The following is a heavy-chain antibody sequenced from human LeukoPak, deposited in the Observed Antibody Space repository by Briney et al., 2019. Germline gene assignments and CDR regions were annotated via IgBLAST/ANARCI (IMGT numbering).Heavy chain of an antibody. CDR1: GFTFSSYG. V-gene: IGHV3-23*01. D-gene: IGHD3-22*01. CDR3: ANRYYDSSGYYGDPPDAFDI. J-gene: IGHJ3*02. CDR2: ISSSGGST. Sequence: GGSLRLSCAASGFTFSSYGMSWVRQAPGKGLEWVSSISSSGGSTYYADSVKGRFTISRDNSKNTLYLQMNSLTAEDTAVYYCANRYYDSSGYYGDPPDAFDIWGQGTMVTVSS.